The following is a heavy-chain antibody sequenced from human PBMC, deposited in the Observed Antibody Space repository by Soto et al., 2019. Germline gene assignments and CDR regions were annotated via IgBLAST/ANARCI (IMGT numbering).Heavy chain of an antibody. J-gene: IGHJ4*02. CDR3: AAGGGLPRYY. CDR1: GGSISSGGYS. V-gene: IGHV4-30-2*01. D-gene: IGHD5-12*01. Sequence: QLQLQESGSGLVKPSQTLSLTCAVSGGSISSGGYSWSWIRQPPGKGLEWIGYIYHSGSTYYNPSLTGRVTISVARSKNQFSLKLSSVTAADTAVYSCAAGGGLPRYYWGQGTLVTVSS. CDR2: IYHSGST.